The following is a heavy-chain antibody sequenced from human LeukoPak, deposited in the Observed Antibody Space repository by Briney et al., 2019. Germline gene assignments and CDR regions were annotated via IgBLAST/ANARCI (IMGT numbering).Heavy chain of an antibody. CDR1: GYSISSGYC. J-gene: IGHJ5*02. Sequence: PSETLSLTCAVSGYSISSGYCWGCIRQPPGEGLEWIGNICSSGSTFYNPSLRSRVTLSLDTSKNPFSLQLPSVTASDTALYYCARDGHDVQPRNTVFYWFDPGHRGTLVTASS. V-gene: IGHV4-38-2*02. D-gene: IGHD1-1*01. CDR3: ARDGHDVQPRNTVFYWFDP. CDR2: ICSSGST.